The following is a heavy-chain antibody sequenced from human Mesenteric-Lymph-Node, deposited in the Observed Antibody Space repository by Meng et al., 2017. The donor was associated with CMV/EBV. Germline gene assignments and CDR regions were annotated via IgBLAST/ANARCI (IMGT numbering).Heavy chain of an antibody. CDR3: ARGDYDSSGSYYFGY. V-gene: IGHV6-1*01. CDR1: GDSLSSNRAA. D-gene: IGHD3-22*01. CDR2: TYYRSKWSN. Sequence: SQTLSLTCAVSGDSLSSNRAAWNWFRQSPSRGLEWLGRTYYRSKWSNDYAVSVKSRITINPDTSKNQFSLQLNSVTPEDTAVYYCARGDYDSSGSYYFGYWGQGTLVTVSS. J-gene: IGHJ4*02.